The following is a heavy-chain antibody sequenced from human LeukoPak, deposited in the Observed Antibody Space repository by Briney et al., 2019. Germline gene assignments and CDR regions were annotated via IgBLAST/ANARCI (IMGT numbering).Heavy chain of an antibody. Sequence: SETLSLTCTVSGGSISSYYWSWIRQPPGKEPEWVGYIYNSESTNHNPSLKGRVTISVDTSKNQFTLKLSSVTAADTAVYYCARLRENYYYMDVWGKGTTVTVSS. CDR2: IYNSEST. CDR3: ARLRENYYYMDV. J-gene: IGHJ6*03. CDR1: GGSISSYY. V-gene: IGHV4-4*09.